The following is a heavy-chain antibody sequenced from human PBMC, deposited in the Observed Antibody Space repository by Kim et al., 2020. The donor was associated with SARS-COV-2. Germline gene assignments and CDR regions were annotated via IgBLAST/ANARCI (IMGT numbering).Heavy chain of an antibody. J-gene: IGHJ6*02. V-gene: IGHV3-21*01. CDR2: ISSSSSYI. CDR3: ARDRGVRGSFDLDV. CDR1: GFTFSSYS. D-gene: IGHD3-10*01. Sequence: GGSLRLSCAASGFTFSSYSMNWVRQAPGKGLEWVSSISSSSSYIYYADSVKGRFTISRDNAKNSLYLQMNSLRAEDTAVYYCARDRGVRGSFDLDVWGQGTTVTVSS.